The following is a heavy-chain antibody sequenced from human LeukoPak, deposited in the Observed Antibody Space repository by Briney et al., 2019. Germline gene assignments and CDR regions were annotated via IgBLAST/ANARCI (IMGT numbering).Heavy chain of an antibody. CDR2: VDPNSDGT. CDR3: ARDAGDYFALGSRFDF. D-gene: IGHD3-10*01. Sequence: ASVKVSCKASGYTFTGYYIHWVRQAPGQGLEWMGWVDPNSDGTNYAQKFQGRVTMTGDTSISTAYMELSRLSSDDTAVYYCARDAGDYFALGSRFDFWGQGTLVTVSS. V-gene: IGHV1-2*02. CDR1: GYTFTGYY. J-gene: IGHJ4*02.